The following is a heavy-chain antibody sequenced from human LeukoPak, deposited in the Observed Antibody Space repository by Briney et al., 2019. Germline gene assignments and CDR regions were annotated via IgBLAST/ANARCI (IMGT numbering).Heavy chain of an antibody. CDR1: GGSISSGGYS. CDR3: ARAKNQLPRFDP. D-gene: IGHD2-2*01. Sequence: SETLSLTCAVSGGSISSGGYSWSWIRQPPGKGLEWIGYIYHSGSTYYNPSLKSRVTISVDRSKNQFSLKLSSVTAADTAVYYCARAKNQLPRFDPWGRGTLVTVSS. V-gene: IGHV4-30-2*01. CDR2: IYHSGST. J-gene: IGHJ5*02.